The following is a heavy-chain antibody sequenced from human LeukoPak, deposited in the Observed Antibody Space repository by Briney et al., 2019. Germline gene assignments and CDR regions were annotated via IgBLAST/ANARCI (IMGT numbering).Heavy chain of an antibody. CDR1: GGSFSGCY. CDR2: INHSGST. V-gene: IGHV4-34*01. CDR3: ARGRVSSSTWYSTYYYYFYMDV. Sequence: SETLSLTCAVYGGSFSGCYWSWIWQPPGTGQELIGEINHSGSTNYNPSLKSRVTISVDTSKNQFSLKLSSVTAADTAVYYCARGRVSSSTWYSTYYYYFYMDVWGKGTTVTVSS. J-gene: IGHJ6*03. D-gene: IGHD1-1*01.